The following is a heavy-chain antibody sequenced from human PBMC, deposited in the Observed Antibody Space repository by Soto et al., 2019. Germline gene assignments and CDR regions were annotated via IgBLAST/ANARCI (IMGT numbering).Heavy chain of an antibody. Sequence: EVRLVEAGGGLKQPGGSLRLSCAASGFTFKESAMNWVRQAPGKGLEWVASISDTGASTWYAESVRGRLSISRDSSKNTLYLQMSSLRGEDTAVYYCAKGRGSGWAWYFDNFGQGTLVTVSS. V-gene: IGHV3-23*04. CDR1: GFTFKESA. D-gene: IGHD6-19*01. CDR3: AKGRGSGWAWYFDN. J-gene: IGHJ4*02. CDR2: ISDTGAST.